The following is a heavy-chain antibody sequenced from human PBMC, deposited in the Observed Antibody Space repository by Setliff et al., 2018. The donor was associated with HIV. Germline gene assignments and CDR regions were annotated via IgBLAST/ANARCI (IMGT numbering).Heavy chain of an antibody. CDR1: GGSFSGYY. CDR2: INLIGRT. J-gene: IGHJ3*01. V-gene: IGHV4-34*01. Sequence: SETLSLTCAVYGGSFSGYYWNWIRQPPGKGLEWVGEINLIGRTNYNPSLKSRITISLDTSKNQFSLKLSSVTAADTAVYYCARDHNSGTLHAFDLWGQGTKVTVSS. D-gene: IGHD1-26*01. CDR3: ARDHNSGTLHAFDL.